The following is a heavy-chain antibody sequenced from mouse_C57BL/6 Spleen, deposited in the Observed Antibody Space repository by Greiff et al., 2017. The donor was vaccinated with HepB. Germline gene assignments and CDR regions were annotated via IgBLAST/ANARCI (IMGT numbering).Heavy chain of an antibody. CDR1: GYTFTSYW. J-gene: IGHJ1*03. Sequence: QVQLKQSGAELVMPGASVKLSCKASGYTFTSYWMHWVKQRPGQGLEWIGEIDPSDSYTNYNQKFKGKSTLTVDKSSSTAYMQLSSLTSEDSAVYYCARSITTVVATYPLRYFDVWGTGTTVTVSS. CDR3: ARSITTVVATYPLRYFDV. D-gene: IGHD1-1*01. V-gene: IGHV1-69*01. CDR2: IDPSDSYT.